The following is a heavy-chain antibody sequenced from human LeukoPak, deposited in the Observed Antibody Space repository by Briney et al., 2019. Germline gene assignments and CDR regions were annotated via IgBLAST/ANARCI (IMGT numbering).Heavy chain of an antibody. J-gene: IGHJ4*02. V-gene: IGHV3-33*01. D-gene: IGHD3-22*01. CDR3: ARGVDYYENSGTIDY. Sequence: PGKSLRLSCTASGFTFSDYGMHWVRQPPGKGLEWVAIIWYDGSNKKYEDSVKGRFTISRDNSKNTLHLQMNSLRAEDTAVYYCARGVDYYENSGTIDYWGQGTLVTVSS. CDR1: GFTFSDYG. CDR2: IWYDGSNK.